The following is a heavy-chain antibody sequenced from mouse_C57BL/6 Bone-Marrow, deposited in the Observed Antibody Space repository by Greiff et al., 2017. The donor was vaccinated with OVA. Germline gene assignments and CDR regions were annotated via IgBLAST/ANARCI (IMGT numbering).Heavy chain of an antibody. CDR3: VRHYDYDDAMDY. V-gene: IGHV1-59*01. Sequence: QVQLQQPGAELVRPGTSVKLSCKASGYTFTSYWMHWVKQRPGQGLEWIGVIDPSDSYTNYNQKFKGKATLTVDTSSSTAYMQLSSLTSEDSAVYYCVRHYDYDDAMDYWGQGTSVTVSS. CDR1: GYTFTSYW. J-gene: IGHJ4*01. D-gene: IGHD2-4*01. CDR2: IDPSDSYT.